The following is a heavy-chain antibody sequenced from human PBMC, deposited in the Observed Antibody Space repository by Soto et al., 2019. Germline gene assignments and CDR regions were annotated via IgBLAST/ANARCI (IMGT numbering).Heavy chain of an antibody. J-gene: IGHJ6*02. CDR2: IYYSGST. CDR1: GGSISSGGYY. Sequence: QVQLQESGPGLVKPSQTLSLTCTVSGGSISSGGYYWSWIRQHPGKGLEWIGYIYYSGSTYYNPSLKGRVTISVDTSKNQFSLKLSSVTAADTAVYYCARDVVVVAAVQGRRYYYGMDVWGQGTTVTVSS. D-gene: IGHD2-15*01. CDR3: ARDVVVVAAVQGRRYYYGMDV. V-gene: IGHV4-31*03.